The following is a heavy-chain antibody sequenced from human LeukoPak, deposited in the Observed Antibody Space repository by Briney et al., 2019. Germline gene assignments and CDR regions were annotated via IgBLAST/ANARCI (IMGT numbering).Heavy chain of an antibody. CDR2: INPTGGST. CDR3: ARDNSVGDNAWWFDP. D-gene: IGHD1-26*01. V-gene: IGHV1-46*01. J-gene: IGHJ5*02. Sequence: GASVKVSCKASGYTFTGYYMHWVRQAPGQGLEWMGLINPTGGSTGYAQKFQGRVTMTRDMSTSTDYMELSSPRSEDTAIYYCARDNSVGDNAWWFDPWGQGTLVTVSS. CDR1: GYTFTGYY.